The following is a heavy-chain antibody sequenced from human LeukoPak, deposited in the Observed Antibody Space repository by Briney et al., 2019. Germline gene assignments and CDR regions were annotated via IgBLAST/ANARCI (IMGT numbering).Heavy chain of an antibody. D-gene: IGHD3-22*01. CDR2: IYYSGST. V-gene: IGHV4-39*07. CDR1: GGSISSSNSY. Sequence: PSETLSLTCTVSGGSISSSNSYWGWIRQPPGKGLEWIGSIYYSGSTYYDPSLKSQVTISVDTSKNQFSLKLSSVTAADTAVYYCARVYYYDSPFDPWGQGTLVTVSS. CDR3: ARVYYYDSPFDP. J-gene: IGHJ5*02.